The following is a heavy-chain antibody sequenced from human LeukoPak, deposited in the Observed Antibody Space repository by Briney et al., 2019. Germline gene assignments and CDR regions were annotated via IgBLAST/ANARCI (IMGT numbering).Heavy chain of an antibody. CDR1: GFTFSSYW. J-gene: IGHJ4*02. Sequence: PGGSLRLSCAASGFTFSSYWMSWVRQAPGKGLEWVANIKQAGSEKYYVDSVKGRFTISRDNAKNSLYLQMNSLRAEDTAVYYCARGVEWERLLFPFDYWGLGTLVTVPS. V-gene: IGHV3-7*04. D-gene: IGHD1-26*01. CDR3: ARGVEWERLLFPFDY. CDR2: IKQAGSEK.